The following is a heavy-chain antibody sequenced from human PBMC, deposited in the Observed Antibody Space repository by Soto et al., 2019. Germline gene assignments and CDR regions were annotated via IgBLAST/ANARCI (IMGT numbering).Heavy chain of an antibody. V-gene: IGHV3-33*01. CDR3: ARGNRYLVY. CDR2: IWYDGSNK. CDR1: GFTFSSYG. J-gene: IGHJ4*02. Sequence: QVQLVESGGGVVQPGRSLRLSCAASGFTFSSYGMHWVRQAPGKGLEWVAVIWYDGSNKYYADSVKGRFTISRDNSKNTLYLQMNILRAEDTAVYYCARGNRYLVYWGQGTLVTVSS. D-gene: IGHD1-20*01.